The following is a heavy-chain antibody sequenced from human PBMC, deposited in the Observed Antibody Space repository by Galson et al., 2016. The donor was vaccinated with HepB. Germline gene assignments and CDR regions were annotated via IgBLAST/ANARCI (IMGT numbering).Heavy chain of an antibody. Sequence: ETLSLTCSVSGGSISSRDYYWGWIRQPPGKGLEWIGSIYYSGSTYYNPSLKSRVTILVDTSKSQFSLKLSFVTAADTAVYYCARQKQWLDGPDYWGQGTLVTVSS. CDR1: GGSISSRDYY. CDR3: ARQKQWLDGPDY. D-gene: IGHD6-19*01. CDR2: IYYSGST. V-gene: IGHV4-39*07. J-gene: IGHJ4*02.